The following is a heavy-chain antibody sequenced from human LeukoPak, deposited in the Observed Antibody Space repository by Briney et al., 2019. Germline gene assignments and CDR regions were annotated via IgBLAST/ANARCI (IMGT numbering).Heavy chain of an antibody. CDR1: GGSISSYY. CDR2: IYYSGST. J-gene: IGHJ4*02. V-gene: IGHV4-59*08. CDR3: ARGGRDGYTLYPLDY. D-gene: IGHD5-24*01. Sequence: SQTLSLTCTVSGGSISSYYWSWIRQPPGKGLEWIGYIYYSGSTNYNPSLKSRVTISVDTSKNQLSLKLRSVTAADTAVYYCARGGRDGYTLYPLDYWGQGTLVTVSS.